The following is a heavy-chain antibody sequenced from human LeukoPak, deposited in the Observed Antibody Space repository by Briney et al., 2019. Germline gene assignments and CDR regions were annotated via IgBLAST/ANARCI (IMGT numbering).Heavy chain of an antibody. CDR1: GFTFDDYA. CDR2: ISWNSGSI. CDR3: AKDGYSYGYGLGY. V-gene: IGHV3-9*01. Sequence: GGSLRLSCAASGFTFDDYAMHWVRQAPGKGLEWVSGISWNSGSIGYADSVKGRFTISRDNAKNSLHLQMNSLRAEDTALYYCAKDGYSYGYGLGYWGRGTLVTVSS. D-gene: IGHD5-18*01. J-gene: IGHJ4*02.